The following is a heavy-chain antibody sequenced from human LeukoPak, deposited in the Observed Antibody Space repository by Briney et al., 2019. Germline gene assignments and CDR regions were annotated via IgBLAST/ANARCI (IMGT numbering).Heavy chain of an antibody. Sequence: GGSLRLSCAVSEFPFARAWMTWVRQAPGKGLEWVGRIKSKTDGGTTDYAAPVKGRFSISRDDSKNTLYLQMNSLETEDTAMYYCTTCGYDRCGAFDIWGQGTVVTVSS. D-gene: IGHD5-12*01. V-gene: IGHV3-15*01. CDR3: TTCGYDRCGAFDI. J-gene: IGHJ3*02. CDR2: IKSKTDGGTT. CDR1: EFPFARAW.